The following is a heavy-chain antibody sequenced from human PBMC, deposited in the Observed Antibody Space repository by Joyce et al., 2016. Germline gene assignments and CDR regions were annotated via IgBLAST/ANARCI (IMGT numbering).Heavy chain of an antibody. CDR3: ARRKAACPDDS. J-gene: IGHJ4*02. V-gene: IGHV4-39*01. CDR2: VSYGGNT. D-gene: IGHD6-6*01. Sequence: QLQLQASGPGLVKPSETLSLTCSVSGASITSDNYYWDWIRQPPGKGLEHIGSVSYGGNTYYNSSLKSRITISIETSKNQFSLKLTSVTAADTALYFCARRKAACPDDSWGQGILVTVSS. CDR1: GASITSDNYY.